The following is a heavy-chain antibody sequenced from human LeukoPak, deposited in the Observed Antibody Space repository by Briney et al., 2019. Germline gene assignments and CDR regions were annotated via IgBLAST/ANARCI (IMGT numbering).Heavy chain of an antibody. CDR1: GYTFTVNY. CDR2: INPNTGGT. J-gene: IGHJ4*02. D-gene: IGHD3-22*01. V-gene: IGHV1-2*02. Sequence: ASVKVSCKTSGYTFTVNYIHWMRQAPGQGLEWMGWINPNTGGTNYGQKFQGRVTMTRDTSISTAYMELSSLRSDDTAVYYCARIHKYYSDGNGYYERWGQGTLVTVSS. CDR3: ARIHKYYSDGNGYYER.